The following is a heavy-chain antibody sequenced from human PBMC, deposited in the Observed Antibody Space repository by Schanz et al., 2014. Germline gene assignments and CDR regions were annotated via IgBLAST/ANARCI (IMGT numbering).Heavy chain of an antibody. Sequence: VQLVESGGGVVQPGRSLRLSCAASGFNFRNYGMHWVRQAPGKGLEWVGRITNKPNNYNTEYAASVKGRFTISRDDSRNSLYLQMSSLKTEDTAVYYCVRLDVHDYWGQGTLVTVSA. CDR3: VRLDVHDY. D-gene: IGHD3-16*01. J-gene: IGHJ4*02. V-gene: IGHV3-72*01. CDR2: ITNKPNNYNT. CDR1: GFNFRNYG.